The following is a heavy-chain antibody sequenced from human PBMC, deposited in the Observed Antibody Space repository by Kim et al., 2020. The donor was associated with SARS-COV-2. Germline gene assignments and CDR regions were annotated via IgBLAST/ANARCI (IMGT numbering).Heavy chain of an antibody. CDR2: IKNDGNEK. D-gene: IGHD2-2*01. CDR1: GFTFSRSW. J-gene: IGHJ5*02. Sequence: GGSLRLSCAASGFTFSRSWMNWVRQTPGKGLEWVANIKNDGNEKNDVDSVKGRCSISRDKAENSGYLQMKNLRAEDTAVYYCVKALVSRPEGSWGQGTLVTVSS. V-gene: IGHV3-7*01. CDR3: VKALVSRPEGS.